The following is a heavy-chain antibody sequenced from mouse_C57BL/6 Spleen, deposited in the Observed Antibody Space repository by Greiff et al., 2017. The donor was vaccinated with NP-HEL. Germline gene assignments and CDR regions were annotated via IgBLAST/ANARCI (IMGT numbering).Heavy chain of an antibody. CDR3: ARPYGSSYVYAMDY. J-gene: IGHJ4*01. CDR2: IYPGDGDT. CDR1: GYAFSSSW. D-gene: IGHD1-1*01. V-gene: IGHV1-82*01. Sequence: VQLQQSGPELVKPGASVKISCKASGYAFSSSWMNWVKQRPGKGLEWIGRIYPGDGDTNYNGKFKGKATLTADKSSSTAYMQLSSLTSEDSAVYFCARPYGSSYVYAMDYWGQGTSVTVSS.